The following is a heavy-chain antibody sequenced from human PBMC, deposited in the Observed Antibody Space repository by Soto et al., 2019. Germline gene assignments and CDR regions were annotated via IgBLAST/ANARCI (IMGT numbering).Heavy chain of an antibody. CDR1: GFTFTSSS. CDR2: ITVGTGNT. CDR3: AAGDSSGYYGG. V-gene: IGHV1-58*01. D-gene: IGHD3-22*01. J-gene: IGHJ4*02. Sequence: QMQLVQSGLEVKKPGTSVKVSCKASGFTFTSSSVQWVRQARGQRLEWIGWITVGTGNTNYAQKFQERVTITRDMSTSTAYMELSNLRSEDTALYYCAAGDSSGYYGGWGQGTQVTVSS.